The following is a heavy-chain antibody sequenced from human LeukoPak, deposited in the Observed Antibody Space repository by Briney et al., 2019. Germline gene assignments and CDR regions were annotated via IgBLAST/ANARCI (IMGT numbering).Heavy chain of an antibody. V-gene: IGHV1-2*06. CDR1: GYTFTGYY. Sequence: ASVKVSCKASGYTFTGYYMHWVLQAPGQGLEWMGRINPNSGGTHYAQKCQGRVTMTRDTSISTDYMELSRLRSDDTAVYYSARGGEYYDSSGYPHWGQGTLVTVSS. D-gene: IGHD3-22*01. CDR2: INPNSGGT. CDR3: ARGGEYYDSSGYPH. J-gene: IGHJ4*02.